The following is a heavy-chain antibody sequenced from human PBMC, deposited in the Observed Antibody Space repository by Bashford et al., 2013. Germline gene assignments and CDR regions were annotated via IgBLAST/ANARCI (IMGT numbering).Heavy chain of an antibody. CDR1: GGSFSGYY. CDR3: ARGDGHGALNY. Sequence: SETLSLTCAVYGGSFSGYYWSWIRQPPGKGLEWIGEINHSGSTNYNSSLKSRVTISADTSNIDTSTRHFYLTLTSVTAADTAVYYCARGDGHGALNYWGQGILVTVSS. V-gene: IGHV4-34*01. D-gene: IGHD5-24*01. CDR2: INHSGST. J-gene: IGHJ4*02.